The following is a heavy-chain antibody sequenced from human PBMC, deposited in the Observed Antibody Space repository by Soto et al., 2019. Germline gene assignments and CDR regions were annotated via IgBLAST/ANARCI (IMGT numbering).Heavy chain of an antibody. CDR3: AKDLPWFDP. CDR2: ISYDGSNK. V-gene: IGHV3-30*18. J-gene: IGHJ5*02. Sequence: QVQLVESGGGVVQPGRSLRLSCAASGFTFSSYGMHWVRQAPGKGLEWVAVISYDGSNKYYADSVKGRFTISRDNSKNTLYLLMNSLRAEDTAVYYCAKDLPWFDPWGQGTLVTVSS. CDR1: GFTFSSYG.